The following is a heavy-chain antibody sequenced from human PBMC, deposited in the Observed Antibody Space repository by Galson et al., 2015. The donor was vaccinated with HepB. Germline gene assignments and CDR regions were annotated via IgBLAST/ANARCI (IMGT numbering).Heavy chain of an antibody. CDR3: ARDRIVLRFLEWYDAFDI. J-gene: IGHJ3*02. D-gene: IGHD3-3*01. CDR2: ISAYNGNT. V-gene: IGHV1-18*01. Sequence: SVKVSCKASGYTFTSYGISWVRQAPGQGLEWMGWISAYNGNTNYAQELQGRVIMTTDTSTSTAYMELRSLRSDDTAVYYCARDRIVLRFLEWYDAFDIWGQGTMVTVSS. CDR1: GYTFTSYG.